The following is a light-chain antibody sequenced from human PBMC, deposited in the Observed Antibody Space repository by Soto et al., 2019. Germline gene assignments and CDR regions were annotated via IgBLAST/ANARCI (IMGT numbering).Light chain of an antibody. CDR2: KAS. V-gene: IGKV1-5*03. CDR3: QQYNGYPWT. Sequence: DIQMTQSPSTLSASVGDRVTITCRASQSISSWLAWYQQKAGEAPKLLIYKASSLESGVPSRFGGSGSGTEFTLTISSLQSDDFATYYCQQYNGYPWTFGQGTKVDIK. CDR1: QSISSW. J-gene: IGKJ1*01.